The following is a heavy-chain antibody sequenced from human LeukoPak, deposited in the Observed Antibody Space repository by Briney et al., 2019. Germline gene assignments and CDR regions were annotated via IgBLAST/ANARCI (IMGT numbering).Heavy chain of an antibody. CDR3: ARDGTLLDYDFWSGYRADNWFDP. J-gene: IGHJ5*02. V-gene: IGHV3-48*02. Sequence: GGSLRLSCAASGFTFSSYSMNWVRQAPGKGLEWVSYISSSSSTIYYADSVKGRFTISRDNAKNSLYLQMNSLRDEDTAVYHCARDGTLLDYDFWSGYRADNWFDPWGQGTLVTVSS. CDR1: GFTFSSYS. CDR2: ISSSSSTI. D-gene: IGHD3-3*01.